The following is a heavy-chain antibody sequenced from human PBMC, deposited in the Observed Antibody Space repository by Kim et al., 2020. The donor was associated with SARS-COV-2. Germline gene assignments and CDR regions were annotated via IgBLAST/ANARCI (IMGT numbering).Heavy chain of an antibody. J-gene: IGHJ3*02. V-gene: IGHV4-4*07. CDR1: GGSISSYY. D-gene: IGHD4-17*01. CDR2: IYTSGST. CDR3: ARDLPPYGGNFRDTYDAFDI. Sequence: SETLSLTCTVSGGSISSYYWSWIRQPAGKGLEWIGRIYTSGSTNYNPSLKSRVTMSVDTSKNQFSLKLSSVTAADTAVYYCARDLPPYGGNFRDTYDAFDIWGQGTMVTVSS.